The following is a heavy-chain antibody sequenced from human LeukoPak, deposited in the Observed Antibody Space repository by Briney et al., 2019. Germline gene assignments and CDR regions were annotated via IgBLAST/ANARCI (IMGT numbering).Heavy chain of an antibody. D-gene: IGHD3-22*01. V-gene: IGHV1-18*01. J-gene: IGHJ3*02. CDR3: ARMMTPRHYYDRSGYYYGAFDI. CDR2: ISGYNGYT. CDR1: GYTFTTYG. Sequence: GASVTVSCKASGYTFTTYGISWVRQAPGQGLEWMGWISGYNGYTNYAQNLQGRVTMTTDTSTSTAYMELKSPRSDDTPVYYCARMMTPRHYYDRSGYYYGAFDIWGQGTMVTVSS.